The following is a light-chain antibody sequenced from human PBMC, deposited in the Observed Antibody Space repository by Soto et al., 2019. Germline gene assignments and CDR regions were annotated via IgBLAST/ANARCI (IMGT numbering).Light chain of an antibody. Sequence: DFVMTQAPDSLAVSLGERSTINCKSSQRGLYNSNNKNHLGWFQQKPGHPPKLLIYGASFRPSGVPDRFSGSGSGTDFTLTISTLQAEDVAVYDCQQYYSIPFTFGQGTKLVI. CDR2: GAS. CDR1: QRGLYNSNNKNH. CDR3: QQYYSIPFT. J-gene: IGKJ2*01. V-gene: IGKV4-1*01.